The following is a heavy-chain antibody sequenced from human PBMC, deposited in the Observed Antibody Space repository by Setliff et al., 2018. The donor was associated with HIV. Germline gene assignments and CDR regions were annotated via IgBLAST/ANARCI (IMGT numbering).Heavy chain of an antibody. D-gene: IGHD3-22*01. CDR3: ARSDLDNGSGYFDYYSYYMDV. CDR1: GGSFSGYY. V-gene: IGHV4-34*01. J-gene: IGHJ6*03. Sequence: SETLSLTCAVYGGSFSGYYWTWIRQPPGKGLEWIGEINHSGSTNYNPSLKSRVTISVDTSKNQFSLKLRSVTAADTAIYYCARSDLDNGSGYFDYYSYYMDVWGRGTTVTVSS. CDR2: INHSGST.